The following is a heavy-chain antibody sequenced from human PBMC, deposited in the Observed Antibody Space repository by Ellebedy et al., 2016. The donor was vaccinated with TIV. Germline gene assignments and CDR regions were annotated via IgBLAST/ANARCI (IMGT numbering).Heavy chain of an antibody. D-gene: IGHD5-18*01. Sequence: MPSETLSLSCAVYGGSFSGHHWTWIRQSPGKGLEWIGGINHSGSTNYNPSFQSRVTISVATSKNQFPLKLNSVTAADTAVDYCAREGENTVMALDYWGQGTLVTVSS. CDR3: AREGENTVMALDY. CDR2: INHSGST. CDR1: GGSFSGHH. V-gene: IGHV4-34*01. J-gene: IGHJ4*02.